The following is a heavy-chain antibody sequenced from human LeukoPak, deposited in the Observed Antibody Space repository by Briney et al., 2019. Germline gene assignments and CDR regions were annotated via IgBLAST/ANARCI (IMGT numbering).Heavy chain of an antibody. J-gene: IGHJ5*02. Sequence: PSETLSLTCTVSGGSISSYYWCWIRQPPGKGLEWIGYIYYSGSTNYNPSLKSRVTISVDTSKNQFSLRLSSVTAADTAVYYCARTTMARGVVGWFDPWGQGTLVTVSS. V-gene: IGHV4-59*01. CDR1: GGSISSYY. D-gene: IGHD3-10*01. CDR3: ARTTMARGVVGWFDP. CDR2: IYYSGST.